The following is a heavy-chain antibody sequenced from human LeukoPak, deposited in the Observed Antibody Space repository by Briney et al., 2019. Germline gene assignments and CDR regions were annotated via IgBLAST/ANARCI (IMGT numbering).Heavy chain of an antibody. V-gene: IGHV1-18*01. Sequence: GASVKVSCKASGYTFTSYGISWVRQAPGQGLEWMGWISAYNGNTNYAQKLQGRVTMTTDTSTSTAYMELRSLRSDDTAVYYCARYLYYDSSGYYPNPSDYWGQGTLVTVSS. D-gene: IGHD3-22*01. J-gene: IGHJ4*02. CDR1: GYTFTSYG. CDR2: ISAYNGNT. CDR3: ARYLYYDSSGYYPNPSDY.